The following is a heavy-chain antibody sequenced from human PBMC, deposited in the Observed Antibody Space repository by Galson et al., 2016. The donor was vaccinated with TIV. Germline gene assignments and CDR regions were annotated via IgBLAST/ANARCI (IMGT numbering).Heavy chain of an antibody. Sequence: SVKVSCKASGGTFSDYGISWVRQAPGQGLEWMGRIIPIFHSAKSAQKFQDRVTITADESMSTVYVELSSLRSEDTAVYYCATLGGYFGSGSYKTDFWGQGTLVTVSS. CDR1: GGTFSDYG. CDR2: IIPIFHSA. J-gene: IGHJ4*02. D-gene: IGHD3-10*01. V-gene: IGHV1-69*13. CDR3: ATLGGYFGSGSYKTDF.